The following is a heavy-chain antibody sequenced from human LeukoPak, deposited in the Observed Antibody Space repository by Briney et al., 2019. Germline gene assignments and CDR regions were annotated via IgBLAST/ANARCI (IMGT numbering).Heavy chain of an antibody. CDR3: ARGSAVTPYYFDY. CDR2: IHFDGST. J-gene: IGHJ4*02. V-gene: IGHV4-59*01. D-gene: IGHD4-17*01. CDR1: DGSINTYY. Sequence: SETLSLTCAVSDGSINTYYWTWIRQPPGEGLKWIGYIHFDGSTNYNPSLKSRVTMSLDTSKKQFSLRLTSVTAADTAVYYCARGSAVTPYYFDYWGQGTLVTVSS.